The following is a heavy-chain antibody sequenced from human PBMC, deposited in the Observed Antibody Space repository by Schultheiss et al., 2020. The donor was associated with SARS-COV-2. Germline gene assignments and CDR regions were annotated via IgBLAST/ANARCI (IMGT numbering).Heavy chain of an antibody. Sequence: SETLSLTCAVYGGSFSGYYWSWIRQPPGKGLEWIGKINHSGSTNYNPSLKSRVTISVDTSKNQFSLKLSSVTAADTAVYYCARGYYYDSSGTVAYFDYWGQGTLVTVSS. CDR1: GGSFSGYY. CDR3: ARGYYYDSSGTVAYFDY. D-gene: IGHD3-22*01. CDR2: INHSGST. V-gene: IGHV4-34*01. J-gene: IGHJ4*02.